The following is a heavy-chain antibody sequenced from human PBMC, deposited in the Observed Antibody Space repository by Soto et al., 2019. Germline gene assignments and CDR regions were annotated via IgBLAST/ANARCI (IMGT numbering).Heavy chain of an antibody. Sequence: EVQLVDYGGGLVQPGGSLRLSCAASGFSFSSYWMSWVRQAPGKELELVANIKTDGSAQYYVDSVRGRFTISRDNAKNLLYLQMNSLRAEDTGVYYCSRAEDYWGQGTLVTVSS. CDR2: IKTDGSAQ. CDR3: SRAEDY. CDR1: GFSFSSYW. J-gene: IGHJ4*02. V-gene: IGHV3-7*01.